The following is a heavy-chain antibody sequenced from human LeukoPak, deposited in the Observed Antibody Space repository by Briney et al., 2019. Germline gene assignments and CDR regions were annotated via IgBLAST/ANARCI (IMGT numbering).Heavy chain of an antibody. CDR3: AKDNGWSGSYYSPYFDY. V-gene: IGHV3-23*01. J-gene: IGHJ4*02. CDR1: GFTFSTYA. D-gene: IGHD1-26*01. CDR2: ISGSGGST. Sequence: GGSLRLSCAASGFTFSTYAMSWVRQAPGKGLEWVSTISGSGGSTYYADSVKGRFTISRDNSKNTLYLQMSSLRAEDTAVYYCAKDNGWSGSYYSPYFDYWGQGTLVTVSS.